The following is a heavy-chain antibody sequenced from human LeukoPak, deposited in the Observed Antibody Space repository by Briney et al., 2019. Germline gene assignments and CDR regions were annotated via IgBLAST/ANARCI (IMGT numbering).Heavy chain of an antibody. V-gene: IGHV7-4-1*02. D-gene: IGHD4-23*01. Sequence: ASVKVSCKAPGYTFSNYAMNWVRQAPGQGLEWMGWIHTKSGIPTYAQGFTGRFVFSLDTAISTAYLEIKSLKAEDTAVYYCARDRYGGNSLAYWGQGTLVTVSS. CDR1: GYTFSNYA. J-gene: IGHJ4*02. CDR3: ARDRYGGNSLAY. CDR2: IHTKSGIP.